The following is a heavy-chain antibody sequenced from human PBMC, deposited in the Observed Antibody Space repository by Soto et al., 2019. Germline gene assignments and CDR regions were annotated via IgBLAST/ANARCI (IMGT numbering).Heavy chain of an antibody. CDR1: GFTFSSYA. D-gene: IGHD5-12*01. J-gene: IGHJ4*02. CDR3: ARDGYNPSPAFDY. Sequence: PGGSLRLSCAASGFTFSSYAMHWVRQAPGKGLEWVAVISYDGSNKYYADSVKGRFTISRDNSKNTLYLQMNSLRAEDTAVYYCARDGYNPSPAFDYWGQGTLVTVPS. CDR2: ISYDGSNK. V-gene: IGHV3-30-3*01.